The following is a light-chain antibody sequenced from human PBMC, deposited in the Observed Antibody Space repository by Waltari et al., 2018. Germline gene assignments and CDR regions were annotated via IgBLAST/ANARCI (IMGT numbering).Light chain of an antibody. CDR1: QSVLYSSNNRNY. CDR3: QQYYTTPH. J-gene: IGKJ5*01. CDR2: WAS. Sequence: DIVMTQSPDSLAVSLGERASIHCTSSQSVLYSSNNRNYLAWYQQKPGQPPKLLIYWASTRESGVPDRFSGSGSGTDFTLTISSLQAEDVAVYYCQQYYTTPHFGQGTRLEIK. V-gene: IGKV4-1*01.